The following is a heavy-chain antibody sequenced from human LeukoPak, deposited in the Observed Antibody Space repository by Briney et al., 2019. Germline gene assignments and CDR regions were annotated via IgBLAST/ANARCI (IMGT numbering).Heavy chain of an antibody. CDR2: VSPSGGST. CDR3: AKDRHYYDSAFDY. J-gene: IGHJ4*02. V-gene: IGHV1-46*01. Sequence: ASVKVSCKASGYTFTSYYMHWLRQPRGQGLEWMGIVSPSGGSTSYAQKFQGRVTMTRDMSTSTVYMELSSLRAEDTAVYYCAKDRHYYDSAFDYWGQGTLVTVSS. CDR1: GYTFTSYY. D-gene: IGHD3-22*01.